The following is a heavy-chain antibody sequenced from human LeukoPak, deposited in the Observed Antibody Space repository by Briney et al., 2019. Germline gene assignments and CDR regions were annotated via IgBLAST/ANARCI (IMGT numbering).Heavy chain of an antibody. V-gene: IGHV3-73*01. CDR1: GFTFSGSA. D-gene: IGHD3-22*01. J-gene: IGHJ3*02. CDR2: IRSKANSYAT. CDR3: ARERSSGYNDAFDI. Sequence: GGPLKLSCAASGFTFSGSAMHWVRRASGKGLEWVGRIRSKANSYATAYAASVKGRFTISRDDSKNTTYLQMNSLKTEDTAVYYCARERSSGYNDAFDIWGQGTMVTVSS.